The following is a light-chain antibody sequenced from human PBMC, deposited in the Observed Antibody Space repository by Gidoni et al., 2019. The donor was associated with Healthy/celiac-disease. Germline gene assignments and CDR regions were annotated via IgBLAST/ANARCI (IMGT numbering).Light chain of an antibody. CDR3: QQSYSTPRT. CDR2: AAS. CDR1: QSISTY. V-gene: IGKV1-39*01. J-gene: IGKJ1*01. Sequence: DIQMTQSPSSLSASVGDRVTITCRASQSISTYLNWYQQKPGKAPELLIYAASSLQSGVPSRFSGSGSGADFTLTISSLQPEVFATYYCQQSYSTPRTFGQGTKVEIK.